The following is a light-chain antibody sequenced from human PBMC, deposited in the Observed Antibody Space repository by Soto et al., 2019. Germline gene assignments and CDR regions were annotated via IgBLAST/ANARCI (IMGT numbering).Light chain of an antibody. J-gene: IGKJ1*01. CDR1: QSVTSTY. CDR2: ATS. CDR3: QDPSSSPSP. Sequence: RQALVTLSFTPRGRATLSCRAVQSVTSTYMAWYQQKPGQAPRLLIYATSFRATGIPDRFRGSGSGTDFPLTISSLEPEDSAVYYCQDPSSSPSPFGEGTKVDI. V-gene: IGKV3D-20*02.